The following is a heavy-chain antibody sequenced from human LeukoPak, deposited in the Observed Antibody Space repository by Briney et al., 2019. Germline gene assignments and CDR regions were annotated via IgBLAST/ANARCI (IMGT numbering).Heavy chain of an antibody. V-gene: IGHV3-74*01. CDR2: IHSDGSTT. J-gene: IGHJ3*02. CDR3: ARGYSDAFDI. CDR1: GITVSKYW. Sequence: GGSLRLSCAVSGITVSKYWMHWVRQVPGKGLVWVSRIHSDGSTTDYADSVKGRFTITRDSAKNTLYLEMNSLRDEDTAVYYCARGYSDAFDIWGQGTMVTVSS. D-gene: IGHD2-15*01.